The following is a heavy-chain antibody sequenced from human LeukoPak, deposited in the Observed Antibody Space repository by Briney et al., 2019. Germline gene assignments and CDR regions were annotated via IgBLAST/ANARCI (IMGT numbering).Heavy chain of an antibody. Sequence: PSETLSLTCTVSGGSISSYYWSWIRQPAGKGLEWIGRIYTSGSTNYNPSLKSRVTMSVDTSKNQFSLKLSSVTAADTAVYYCARDRDKDHSDNRFDPWGQGTLVTVSS. CDR2: IYTSGST. D-gene: IGHD2-15*01. CDR1: GGSISSYY. V-gene: IGHV4-4*07. J-gene: IGHJ5*02. CDR3: ARDRDKDHSDNRFDP.